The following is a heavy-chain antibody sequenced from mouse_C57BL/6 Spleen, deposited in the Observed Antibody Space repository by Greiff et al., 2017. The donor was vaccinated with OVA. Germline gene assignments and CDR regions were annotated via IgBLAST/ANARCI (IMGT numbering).Heavy chain of an antibody. Sequence: QVQLQQSGPELVKPGASVKLSCKASGYTFTSYWMHWVKQRPGKGLEWIGNINPSNGGTNYNEKFKSKATLTVDKSSSTAYMPLSSLTSEDAAVYYCSREYYYGISHWYFDVWGTGTTGTVSS. D-gene: IGHD1-1*01. CDR1: GYTFTSYW. CDR2: INPSNGGT. V-gene: IGHV1-53*01. J-gene: IGHJ1*03. CDR3: SREYYYGISHWYFDV.